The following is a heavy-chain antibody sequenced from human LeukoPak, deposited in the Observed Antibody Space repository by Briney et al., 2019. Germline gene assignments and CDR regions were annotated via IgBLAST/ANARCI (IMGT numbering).Heavy chain of an antibody. CDR1: GGPINNYY. D-gene: IGHD3-22*01. J-gene: IGHJ4*02. V-gene: IGHV4-59*12. Sequence: SETLSLTCTVSGGPINNYYRSWIRQSPGKGLEWIGYIHSSGRTNCNPSLKSRVTIALDTPQNQFSLNLRSVTAADTAVYYCAGETYDYGSGYIGYFDSWGRGILVTVSS. CDR2: IHSSGRT. CDR3: AGETYDYGSGYIGYFDS.